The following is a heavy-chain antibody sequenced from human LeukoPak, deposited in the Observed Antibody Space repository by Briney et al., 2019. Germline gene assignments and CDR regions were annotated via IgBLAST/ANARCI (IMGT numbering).Heavy chain of an antibody. Sequence: ASVKVSCKASGYTFTGYYMHWVRQAPGQGLEWMGWINPNSGGTNYAQKFQGRVTMTRDTSTSTVYMELSSLRSEDTAVYYCARGSYYDSSRNFDYWGQGTLVTVSS. V-gene: IGHV1-2*02. J-gene: IGHJ4*02. D-gene: IGHD3-3*01. CDR1: GYTFTGYY. CDR2: INPNSGGT. CDR3: ARGSYYDSSRNFDY.